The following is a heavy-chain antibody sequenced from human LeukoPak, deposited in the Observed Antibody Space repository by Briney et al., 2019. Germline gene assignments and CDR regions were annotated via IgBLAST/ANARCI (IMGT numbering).Heavy chain of an antibody. CDR2: IYYSGNT. Sequence: PSETLSLTCTVSGDSLRNTDSYWTWLREPRGKGLEWIGYIYYSGNTYYNPSLKSRVAMSVDTSKNQFSLKLSSVTAADTAVYYCAREWVVAYCVGDCSPWAFDIWGQGAVVAVSS. J-gene: IGHJ3*02. V-gene: IGHV4-30-4*08. D-gene: IGHD2-21*01. CDR3: AREWVVAYCVGDCSPWAFDI. CDR1: GDSLRNTDSY.